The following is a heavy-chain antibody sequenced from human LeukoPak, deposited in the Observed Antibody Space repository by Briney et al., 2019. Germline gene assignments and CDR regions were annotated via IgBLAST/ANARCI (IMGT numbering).Heavy chain of an antibody. Sequence: SETLSLTCTVSGGAISSYYWSWIRQPPGKGLEWIGYIYYSGSTNYNPSLKSRVTISVDTSKNQFSLKLSSVTAADTAVYYCASGQIVDDAFDIWGQGTMVTVPS. V-gene: IGHV4-59*01. J-gene: IGHJ3*02. CDR1: GGAISSYY. D-gene: IGHD3-22*01. CDR3: ASGQIVDDAFDI. CDR2: IYYSGST.